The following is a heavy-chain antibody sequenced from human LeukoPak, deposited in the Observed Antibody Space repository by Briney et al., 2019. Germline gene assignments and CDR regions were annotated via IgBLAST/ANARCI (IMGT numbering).Heavy chain of an antibody. Sequence: SETLSLTCAVYGGSFSGYYWGWIRQPPGKGLEWIGETNHSGSTNYNPSLKSRVTISVDTSKNQFSLKLSSVTAADTAVYYCARDLYYYGSGSYYSYWGQGTLVTVSS. D-gene: IGHD3-10*01. J-gene: IGHJ4*02. V-gene: IGHV4-34*01. CDR1: GGSFSGYY. CDR2: TNHSGST. CDR3: ARDLYYYGSGSYYSY.